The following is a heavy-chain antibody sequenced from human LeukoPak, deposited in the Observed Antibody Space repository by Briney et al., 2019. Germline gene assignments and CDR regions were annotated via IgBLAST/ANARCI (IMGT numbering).Heavy chain of an antibody. CDR2: IIPIFGTA. V-gene: IGHV1-69*13. D-gene: IGHD6-19*01. CDR3: ERDQGRAVAGSDAFDI. CDR1: GGTFSSYA. Sequence: ASVKVSCKASGGTFSSYAISWVRQAPGQGLEWMGGIIPIFGTANYAQKFQGRITITADESTSTAYMELSSLRSEDTAVYYCERDQGRAVAGSDAFDIWGQGTMVTVSS. J-gene: IGHJ3*02.